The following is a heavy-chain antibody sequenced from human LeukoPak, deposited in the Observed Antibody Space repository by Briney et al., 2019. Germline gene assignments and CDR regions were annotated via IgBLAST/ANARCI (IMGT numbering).Heavy chain of an antibody. J-gene: IGHJ4*02. CDR2: IYTSGST. CDR1: GGSISSGSYY. V-gene: IGHV4-61*02. D-gene: IGHD3-10*01. CDR3: AREVPYGSGSYYNY. Sequence: ASETPSLTCTVSGGSISSGSYYWSWIRQPAGKGLEWIGRIYTSGSTNYNPSLKSRVTISVDTSKNQFSLKLSSVTAADTAVYYCAREVPYGSGSYYNYWGQGTLVTVSS.